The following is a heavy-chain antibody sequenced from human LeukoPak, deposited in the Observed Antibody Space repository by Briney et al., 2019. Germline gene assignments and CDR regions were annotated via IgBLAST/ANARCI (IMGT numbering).Heavy chain of an antibody. D-gene: IGHD3-22*01. CDR3: ARDPWDDVSGFSGDY. J-gene: IGHJ4*02. Sequence: GRSLRLSCAASGFTFSSYGMHWVRQAPGKGLEWVAVIWYDGSNKYYADSVKGRFTISRDNAKNSLYLEMNSLRDEDTAVYYCARDPWDDVSGFSGDYWGQGTLVTVSS. V-gene: IGHV3-33*01. CDR1: GFTFSSYG. CDR2: IWYDGSNK.